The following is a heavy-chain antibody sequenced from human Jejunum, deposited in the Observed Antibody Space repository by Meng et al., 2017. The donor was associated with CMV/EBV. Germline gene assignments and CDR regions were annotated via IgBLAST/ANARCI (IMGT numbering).Heavy chain of an antibody. CDR2: ISSDGSTI. J-gene: IGHJ1*01. D-gene: IGHD1-20*01. V-gene: IGHV3-48*03. CDR1: TFNNYE. CDR3: ARDALYNWNRAEYLQH. Sequence: TFNNYEMNWVRQAPGKGLEWVSYISSDGSTIDYADSVKGRFTISRDNAKNSLYLQMSSLRAEDTAVYYCARDALYNWNRAEYLQHWGQGTRVTVSS.